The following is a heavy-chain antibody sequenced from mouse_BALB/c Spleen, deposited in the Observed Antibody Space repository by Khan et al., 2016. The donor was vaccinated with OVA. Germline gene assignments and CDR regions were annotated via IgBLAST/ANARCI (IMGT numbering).Heavy chain of an antibody. CDR3: ARIYGGDFDY. D-gene: IGHD1-1*01. CDR2: ISYSGNT. CDR1: GYSITSDYA. J-gene: IGHJ2*01. V-gene: IGHV3-2*02. Sequence: EVQLEESGPGLVKPSQSLSLTCTVTGYSITSDYAWNWIRQFPGNKLEWMGYISYSGNTKYNPSLKSRISITRDTSKNQFFLQLISVTTEDTATYYCARIYGGDFDYWGQGTTLTVSS.